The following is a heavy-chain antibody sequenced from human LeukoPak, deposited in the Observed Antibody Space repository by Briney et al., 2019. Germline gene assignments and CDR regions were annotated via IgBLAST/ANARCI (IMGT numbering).Heavy chain of an antibody. J-gene: IGHJ6*03. CDR1: GFTFSGSA. CDR2: IRSKANSYAT. Sequence: GGSLRLSCAASGFTFSGSAMHWVRQASEKGLEWVGRIRSKANSYATAYAASVKGRFSISRDDSKNTAYLQMNSLKTEDTAVYYCARDKYGWVYYYYHMDVWGKGTTVTISS. D-gene: IGHD1-26*01. CDR3: ARDKYGWVYYYYHMDV. V-gene: IGHV3-73*01.